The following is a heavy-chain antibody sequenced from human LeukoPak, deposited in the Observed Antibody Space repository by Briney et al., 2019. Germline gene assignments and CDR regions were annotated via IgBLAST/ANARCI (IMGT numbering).Heavy chain of an antibody. V-gene: IGHV1-2*02. J-gene: IGHJ4*02. CDR2: INPNSGGT. CDR1: RYTFTGYY. D-gene: IGHD3-22*01. Sequence: ASVKVSCKASRYTFTGYYMHWVRQAPGQGLEWMGWINPNSGGTNYAQKFQGRVTMTRDTSISTAYMELSRLRSDDTAVYYCARETYYYDSSGYNSAKIFDYWGQGTLVTISS. CDR3: ARETYYYDSSGYNSAKIFDY.